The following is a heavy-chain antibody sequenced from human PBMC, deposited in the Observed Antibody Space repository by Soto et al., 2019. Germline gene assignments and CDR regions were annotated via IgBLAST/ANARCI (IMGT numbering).Heavy chain of an antibody. V-gene: IGHV3-33*01. CDR3: ARGHCGGDCYRFDY. CDR1: GFTFSSYG. CDR2: IWYDGSNK. Sequence: GGSLRLSCAASGFTFSSYGMHWVRQAPGKGLEWVAVIWYDGSNKYYADSVKGRFTISRDNSKNTLYLQMNSLRAEDTAVYYCARGHCGGDCYRFDYWGQGTLVTVSS. D-gene: IGHD2-21*02. J-gene: IGHJ4*02.